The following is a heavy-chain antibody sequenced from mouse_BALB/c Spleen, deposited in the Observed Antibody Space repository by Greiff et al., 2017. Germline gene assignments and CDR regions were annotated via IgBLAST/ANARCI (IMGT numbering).Heavy chain of an antibody. CDR2: INPSNGRT. CDR3: ARGGNYAMDY. J-gene: IGHJ4*01. CDR1: GYTFTSYW. Sequence: QVQLQQPGAELVKPGASVKLSCKASGYTFTSYWMHWVKQRPGQGLEWIGEINPSNGRTNYNEKFKSKATLTVDKSSSTAYMQLSSLTSEDSAVYYCARGGNYAMDYWGQGTSVTVYS. V-gene: IGHV1S81*02. D-gene: IGHD1-1*02.